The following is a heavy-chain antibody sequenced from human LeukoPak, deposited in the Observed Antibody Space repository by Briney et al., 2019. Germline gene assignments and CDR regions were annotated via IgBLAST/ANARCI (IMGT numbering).Heavy chain of an antibody. D-gene: IGHD2-21*01. CDR2: INPNSGGT. CDR1: GYTFTSYD. J-gene: IGHJ4*02. CDR3: ARASPVLWYFDY. Sequence: GASVKVSCKASGYTFTSYDINWVRQATGQGLEWMGWINPNSGGTNYAQKFQGRVTMTRDTSISTAYMELSRLRSDDTAVYYCARASPVLWYFDYWGQGTLVTVSS. V-gene: IGHV1-2*02.